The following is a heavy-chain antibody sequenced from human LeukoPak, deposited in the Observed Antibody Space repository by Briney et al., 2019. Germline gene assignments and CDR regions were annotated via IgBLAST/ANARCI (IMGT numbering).Heavy chain of an antibody. CDR1: GFTFSSYW. Sequence: GGSLRLSCAASGFTFSSYWMSWVRQAPGKGLEWVANIKQDGSEKYYVDSVKGRFTISRDNAKNSLYLQMNSLRAEDMALYYCAKDINPKAAAGIPDAFDIWGQGTMVTVSS. CDR2: IKQDGSEK. V-gene: IGHV3-7*03. CDR3: AKDINPKAAAGIPDAFDI. D-gene: IGHD6-13*01. J-gene: IGHJ3*02.